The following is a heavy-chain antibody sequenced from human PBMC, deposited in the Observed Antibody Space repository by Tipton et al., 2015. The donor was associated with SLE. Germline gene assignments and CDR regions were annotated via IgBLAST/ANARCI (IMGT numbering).Heavy chain of an antibody. CDR3: ASHLVHAFDI. CDR2: IYTSGST. Sequence: TLSLTCTFSGGSISSGSYYWNWIRQPAGKGLEWIGYIYTSGSTNYNPSLKSRVTISVDKSKNQFSLKLSSVTAADTAVYYCASHLVHAFDIWGQGTMVTVSS. CDR1: GGSISSGSYY. D-gene: IGHD2-21*01. J-gene: IGHJ3*02. V-gene: IGHV4-61*09.